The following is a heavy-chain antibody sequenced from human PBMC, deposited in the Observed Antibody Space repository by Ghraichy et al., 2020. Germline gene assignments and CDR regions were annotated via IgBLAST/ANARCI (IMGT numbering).Heavy chain of an antibody. D-gene: IGHD2-2*01. V-gene: IGHV4-31*03. Sequence: SQTLSLTCTVSGGSISSGGYYWSWIRQHPGKGLEWIGYIYYSGSTYYNPSLKSRVTISVDTSKNQFSLKLSSVTAADTAVYYCARLDCSSTSCYSPLDDAFDIWGQGTMVTVSS. J-gene: IGHJ3*02. CDR3: ARLDCSSTSCYSPLDDAFDI. CDR1: GGSISSGGYY. CDR2: IYYSGST.